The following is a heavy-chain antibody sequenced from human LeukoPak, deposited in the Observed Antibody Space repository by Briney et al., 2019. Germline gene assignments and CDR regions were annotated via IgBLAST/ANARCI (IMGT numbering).Heavy chain of an antibody. V-gene: IGHV4-59*01. CDR2: IYYSGST. J-gene: IGHJ6*03. Sequence: SKTLSLTCTVSGGSISSYYWSWIRQPPGKGLEWIGYIYYSGSTNYNPSLKSRVTISIDTSKNQFSLKLSSVTAADTAVYYCAKSGGTYSSYYYYMDVWGKGTTVTVSS. D-gene: IGHD1-26*01. CDR3: AKSGGTYSSYYYYMDV. CDR1: GGSISSYY.